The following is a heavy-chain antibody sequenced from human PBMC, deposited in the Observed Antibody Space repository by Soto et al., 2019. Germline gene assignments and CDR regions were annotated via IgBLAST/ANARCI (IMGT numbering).Heavy chain of an antibody. CDR3: AREYCTSARCYLPDY. D-gene: IGHD2-2*01. V-gene: IGHV1-18*01. Sequence: QVQLVQSGAEVKKPGASVKVSCQASGYTFTTYGISWVRQAPGQGLEWMGWTSTYNGNTNYAQKVQGRVTLTTEISTTTAYMELRSLRSDDTAVYYCAREYCTSARCYLPDYWGQGTLVTVSS. CDR2: TSTYNGNT. J-gene: IGHJ4*02. CDR1: GYTFTTYG.